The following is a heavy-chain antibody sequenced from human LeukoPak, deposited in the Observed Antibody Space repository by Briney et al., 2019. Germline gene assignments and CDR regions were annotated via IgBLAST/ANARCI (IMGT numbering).Heavy chain of an antibody. Sequence: GGSLRLSCAASGFTFSNYWMHWVRQAPGKGLEWVSTISDSGSTYYADSVKGRFTISRDNAKNTVYLQMNSLRAEDTAVYFCAKTISGYCSRTSCLNWFDPWGQGTLVTVSS. CDR3: AKTISGYCSRTSCLNWFDP. CDR1: GFTFSNYW. J-gene: IGHJ5*02. D-gene: IGHD2-2*03. CDR2: ISDSGST. V-gene: IGHV3-23*01.